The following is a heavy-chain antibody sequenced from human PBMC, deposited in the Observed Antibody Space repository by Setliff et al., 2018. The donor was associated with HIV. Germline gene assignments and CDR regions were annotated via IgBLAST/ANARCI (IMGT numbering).Heavy chain of an antibody. CDR1: GFTFSSYE. CDR2: ISSSGSTI. CDR3: ARLSPPDDYGDLGGIDY. J-gene: IGHJ4*02. V-gene: IGHV3-48*03. Sequence: GGSLRLSCAASGFTFSSYEMNWVRQAPGKGLEWVSYISSSGSTIYYADSVKGRFTISRDNAKNSLYLQMNSLRAEDTAFYYCARLSPPDDYGDLGGIDYWGQGTLVTVSS. D-gene: IGHD4-17*01.